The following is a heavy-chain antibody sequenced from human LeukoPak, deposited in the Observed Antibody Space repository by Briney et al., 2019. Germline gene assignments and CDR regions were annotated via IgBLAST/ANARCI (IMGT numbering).Heavy chain of an antibody. V-gene: IGHV3-21*01. J-gene: IGHJ5*02. CDR3: ARDGGIGP. Sequence: GGSLRLSCAASGFTFSSYSMTWVRQAPGKGLEWVSSISGSSSYIYYADSVKGRFTISRDNAKNSLYLQMNSLRAEDTAVYYCARDGGIGPWGQGTLVTVSS. D-gene: IGHD3-16*01. CDR2: ISGSSSYI. CDR1: GFTFSSYS.